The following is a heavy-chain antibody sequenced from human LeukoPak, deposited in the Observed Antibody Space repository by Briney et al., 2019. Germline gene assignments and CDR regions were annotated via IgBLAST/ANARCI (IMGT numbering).Heavy chain of an antibody. J-gene: IGHJ4*02. CDR3: ARVGRIAAAGSVDY. CDR1: GYTFTSYG. D-gene: IGHD6-13*01. Sequence: ASVKVSCKASGYTFTSYGISWVRQAPGQGLEWMGWISAYNGNTNYAQKLQGRVTMTTDTSTSTAYMELRSLRSDYTAVYYCARVGRIAAAGSVDYWAREPWSPSPQ. V-gene: IGHV1-18*01. CDR2: ISAYNGNT.